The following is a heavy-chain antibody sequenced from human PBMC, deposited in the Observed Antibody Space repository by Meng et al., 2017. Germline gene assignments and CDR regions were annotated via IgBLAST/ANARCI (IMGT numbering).Heavy chain of an antibody. D-gene: IGHD3-10*01. CDR3: AREEWFESLASFDP. Sequence: SVKVSCKASGYTFTNHDINWVRQAPGQGLEWMGWMNCNSGKTGYSQKFQGRLTITRDTSISTAYMELSRLRSDDTAVYYCAREEWFESLASFDPWGQGTLVTVSS. CDR2: MNCNSGKT. J-gene: IGHJ5*02. V-gene: IGHV1-8*03. CDR1: GYTFTNHD.